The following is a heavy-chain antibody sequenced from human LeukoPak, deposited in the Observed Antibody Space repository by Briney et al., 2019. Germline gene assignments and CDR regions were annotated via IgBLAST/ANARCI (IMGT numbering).Heavy chain of an antibody. CDR1: GGSISSYY. Sequence: SETLSLTCTVSGGSISSYYWSWIRQPPGKGLEWIGYIYYSGSTNYNPSLKSRVTISVDTSKNQFSLKLSSVTAADTAVYYCARDSSGSYYSHAYNWFDPWGQGTLVTVSS. V-gene: IGHV4-59*01. D-gene: IGHD1-26*01. CDR3: ARDSSGSYYSHAYNWFDP. J-gene: IGHJ5*02. CDR2: IYYSGST.